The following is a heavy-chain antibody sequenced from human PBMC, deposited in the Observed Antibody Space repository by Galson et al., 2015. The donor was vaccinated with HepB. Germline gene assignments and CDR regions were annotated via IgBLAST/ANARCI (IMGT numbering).Heavy chain of an antibody. Sequence: QSGAEVKKPGESLKISCTGSGYTFTSYWIGWVRQMPGKGLEWMGIIYSGDSDTRYSPSFQGQVTISADKSITTAYLQWSSLKASDTAIYYCAKSILVRYSYYYYNMDVWGRGTTVTVSS. CDR3: AKSILVRYSYYYYNMDV. D-gene: IGHD4-11*01. CDR1: GYTFTSYW. CDR2: IYSGDSDT. V-gene: IGHV5-51*01. J-gene: IGHJ6*02.